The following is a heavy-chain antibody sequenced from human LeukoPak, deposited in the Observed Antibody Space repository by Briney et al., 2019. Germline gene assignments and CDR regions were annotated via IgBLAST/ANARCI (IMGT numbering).Heavy chain of an antibody. J-gene: IGHJ3*02. CDR1: GFTFSSYG. CDR3: ARDALYVDAFDI. Sequence: GRSLRLSCAASGFTFSSYGMHWVRQAPGKGLEWVAVISYDGSNKYYADSVKGRFTISRDNSKNTLYLQMNSLRAEDTAVYYCARDALYVDAFDIWGQGTMVTVSS. D-gene: IGHD5/OR15-5a*01. V-gene: IGHV3-30*03. CDR2: ISYDGSNK.